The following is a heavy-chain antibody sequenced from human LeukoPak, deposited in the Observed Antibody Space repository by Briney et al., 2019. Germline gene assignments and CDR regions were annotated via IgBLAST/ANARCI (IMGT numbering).Heavy chain of an antibody. V-gene: IGHV3-23*01. CDR3: ARYCSSVSCYNTQVDY. CDR1: GFTIAKHD. Sequence: PGGSLRLSCAASGFTIAKHDMHWVRQAPGKGLGWVSTVGLSPASTYFAVSVKGRFTASRDNDKYTVSLQMSSLRAEDTAVYYCARYCSSVSCYNTQVDYWGQGTLVTVSS. CDR2: VGLSPAST. D-gene: IGHD2-2*02. J-gene: IGHJ4*02.